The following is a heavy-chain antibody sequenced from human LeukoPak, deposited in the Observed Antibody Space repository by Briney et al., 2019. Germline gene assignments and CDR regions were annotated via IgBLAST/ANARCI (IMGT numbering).Heavy chain of an antibody. Sequence: SETLSLTCTVSGGSISSYYWSWIRQPAGKGLEWIGRIYTSGSTNYNPSLKSRVTMSVDTSKNQFSLKLSSVTAADTAVYYCARGTRRYYDGSGYYYGEFDYWGQGTLVTVSS. D-gene: IGHD3-22*01. J-gene: IGHJ4*02. V-gene: IGHV4-4*07. CDR1: GGSISSYY. CDR2: IYTSGST. CDR3: ARGTRRYYDGSGYYYGEFDY.